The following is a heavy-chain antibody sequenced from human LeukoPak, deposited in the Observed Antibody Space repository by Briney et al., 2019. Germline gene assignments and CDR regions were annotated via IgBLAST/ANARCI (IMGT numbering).Heavy chain of an antibody. D-gene: IGHD6-13*01. CDR2: IRSKPYGGTT. CDR3: TRYHTSSWDYFDS. J-gene: IGHJ4*02. V-gene: IGHV3-49*04. CDR1: GFTFSTYS. Sequence: GGSLRLSCAASGFTFSTYSMNWVRQAPGKGREWVGFIRSKPYGGTTEYAASVKGRFTISRDDSKSIAYLQMNSLKTEDTAVYYCTRYHTSSWDYFDSWGQGTLVTVSS.